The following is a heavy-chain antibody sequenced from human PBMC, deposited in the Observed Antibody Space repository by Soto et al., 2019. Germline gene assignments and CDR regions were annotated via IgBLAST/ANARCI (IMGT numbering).Heavy chain of an antibody. D-gene: IGHD4-4*01. V-gene: IGHV3-23*01. Sequence: EVQMLESGGGLVQPGGSLRLSCAASGFTFSSYAMSWVRQAPGKGLEWVSGISGSGNITYYADSVKGRFTISRDNSKNTLYLQMNSLRAEDTAVYYCAKDVGEMTTITRVLDYWGQGTLVTVSS. J-gene: IGHJ4*02. CDR3: AKDVGEMTTITRVLDY. CDR2: ISGSGNIT. CDR1: GFTFSSYA.